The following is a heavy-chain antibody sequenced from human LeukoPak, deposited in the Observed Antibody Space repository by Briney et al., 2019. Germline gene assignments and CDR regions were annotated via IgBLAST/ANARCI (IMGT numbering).Heavy chain of an antibody. CDR3: AKGDARGAPHIFDY. Sequence: GGSLRLSCAASGFNVSYYSMNWVRQAPGKGLEWVPYISFSNSTLYYADPVRGRFTISRDNAKNTLYLQMNSLRAEDTAVYYCAKGDARGAPHIFDYWGQGTLVTVSS. J-gene: IGHJ4*02. D-gene: IGHD3-10*01. V-gene: IGHV3-48*04. CDR1: GFNVSYYS. CDR2: ISFSNSTL.